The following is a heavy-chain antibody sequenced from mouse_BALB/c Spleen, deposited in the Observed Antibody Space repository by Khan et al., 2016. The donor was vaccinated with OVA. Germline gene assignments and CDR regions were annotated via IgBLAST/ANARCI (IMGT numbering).Heavy chain of an antibody. Sequence: VQLQESGTELAKPGASVKMSCTASGYTFINYWILWVKQRLAQDLEWIGYINPSSGNTEYNQNLKDKTTLTPDKSSNTSYMQLSSLTSEDSAVYCCARSGLCCDFDYWGQGTTVTVSS. D-gene: IGHD1-3*01. CDR2: INPSSGNT. CDR3: ARSGLCCDFDY. V-gene: IGHV1-7*01. J-gene: IGHJ2*01. CDR1: GYTFINYW.